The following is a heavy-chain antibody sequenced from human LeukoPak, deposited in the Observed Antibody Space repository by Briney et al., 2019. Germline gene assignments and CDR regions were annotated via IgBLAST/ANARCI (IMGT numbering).Heavy chain of an antibody. V-gene: IGHV3-48*03. J-gene: IGHJ4*02. Sequence: GGSLRLSCAASGFTFSSYEMNWVRQAPGKGLEWVSYISSSGSTIYYADSVKGRFTISRDNAKNSLYLQMNSLRAEDTAVYYCAGEVAARPFDYWGQGTLVTVSS. CDR2: ISSSGSTI. D-gene: IGHD6-6*01. CDR1: GFTFSSYE. CDR3: AGEVAARPFDY.